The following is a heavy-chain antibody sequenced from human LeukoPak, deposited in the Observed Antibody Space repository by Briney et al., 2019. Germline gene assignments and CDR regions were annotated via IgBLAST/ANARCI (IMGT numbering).Heavy chain of an antibody. Sequence: GGSLRLSCVGSGFSFSSFAMSWVRQAPGKGLEWVSSISGRGANTYYADSVKGRFTISRGDSKNMQFLQMNSLRPEDTAVYFCAKRITVTVGYYFDSWGQGTLVTVSS. CDR1: GFSFSSFA. CDR2: ISGRGANT. CDR3: AKRITVTVGYYFDS. V-gene: IGHV3-23*01. D-gene: IGHD6-19*01. J-gene: IGHJ4*02.